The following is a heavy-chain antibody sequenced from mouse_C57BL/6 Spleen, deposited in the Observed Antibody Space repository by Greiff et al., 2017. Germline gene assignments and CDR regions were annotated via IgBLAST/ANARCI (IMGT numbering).Heavy chain of an antibody. J-gene: IGHJ2*01. Sequence: VQLQQSGAELAKPGASVKLSCKASGYTFTSYWMHWVKQRPGQGMEWIGYINHSSGYTKYNQKFKYKATLTADKSSSTAYMPLSSLTYEDSSVYYCARSDSYFDYWGQGTTLTVSS. CDR3: ARSDSYFDY. V-gene: IGHV1-7*01. CDR1: GYTFTSYW. CDR2: INHSSGYT.